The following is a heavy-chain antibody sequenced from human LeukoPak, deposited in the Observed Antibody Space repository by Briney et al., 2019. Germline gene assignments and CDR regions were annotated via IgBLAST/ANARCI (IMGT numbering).Heavy chain of an antibody. CDR3: ARCSGVFGSSGY. CDR1: GFSFSSYS. V-gene: IGHV3-21*01. Sequence: AGSLRLSCVASGFSFSSYSMNWVRQAPGKGLEWVSTISSGTGSYIYYADSVRGRFTISRDNAKNSLYLQMNSLRAEDTAVYYCARCSGVFGSSGYWGQGTLVTVSS. J-gene: IGHJ4*02. D-gene: IGHD6-6*01. CDR2: ISSGTGSYI.